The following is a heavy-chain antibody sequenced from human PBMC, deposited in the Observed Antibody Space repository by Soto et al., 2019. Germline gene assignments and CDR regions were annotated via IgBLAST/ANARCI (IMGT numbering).Heavy chain of an antibody. Sequence: QVQLQESGPGLVKPSETLSLTCTVSGGSTHSYYWAWIRQPPGKGLEWMGYVYYNGDTNYNSSLKSRFTISVDAPKNQFSLKLTSVTPADTAVYYCARGHGHGGSSFDFWGQGTLVTVSS. D-gene: IGHD2-15*01. CDR2: VYYNGDT. CDR3: ARGHGHGGSSFDF. J-gene: IGHJ4*02. V-gene: IGHV4-59*01. CDR1: GGSTHSYY.